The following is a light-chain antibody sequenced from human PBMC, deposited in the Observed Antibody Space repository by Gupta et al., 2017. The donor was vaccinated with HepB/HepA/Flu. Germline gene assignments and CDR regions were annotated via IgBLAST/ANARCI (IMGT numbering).Light chain of an antibody. Sequence: SYVLTQPPSVSVAPGKTARITCGGNNIGSKSVHWYQQKPGQAPVLVIYYDSDRPSGIPERFSGSNSGNTATLTISSVEAGDEADYYCQVWDSSSDHFWVFGGGTKLTVL. CDR1: NIGSKS. CDR3: QVWDSSSDHFWV. J-gene: IGLJ3*02. V-gene: IGLV3-21*04. CDR2: YDS.